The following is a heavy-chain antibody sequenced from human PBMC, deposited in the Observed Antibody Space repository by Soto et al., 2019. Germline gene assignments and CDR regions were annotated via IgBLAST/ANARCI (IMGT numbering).Heavy chain of an antibody. V-gene: IGHV4-31*03. D-gene: IGHD2-8*01. Sequence: QVQLQESGPGLVKPSQTLSLTCTVSGGSISSGGYYWSWIRQHPGKGLEWIGYIYYSGSTYYNPSLQVRAPISVDTSKNQYSLTLSPVNAADTAVYYCARDGCAWRKHEDAFDIWGQGTMVTVSS. J-gene: IGHJ3*02. CDR3: ARDGCAWRKHEDAFDI. CDR1: GGSISSGGYY. CDR2: IYYSGST.